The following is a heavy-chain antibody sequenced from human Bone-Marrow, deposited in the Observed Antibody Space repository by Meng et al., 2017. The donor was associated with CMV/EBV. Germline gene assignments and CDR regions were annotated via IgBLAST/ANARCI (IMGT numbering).Heavy chain of an antibody. CDR2: IIPIFGTA. J-gene: IGHJ4*02. D-gene: IGHD6-13*01. Sequence: SVKVSCKASGGTFSSYAISWVRQAPGQGLKWMGGIIPIFGTANYAQKFQGRVTITTDESTSTAYMELSSLRSEDTAVYYCAGGLYSSSWYGSDYFDYWGQGTLVTVSS. CDR1: GGTFSSYA. CDR3: AGGLYSSSWYGSDYFDY. V-gene: IGHV1-69*05.